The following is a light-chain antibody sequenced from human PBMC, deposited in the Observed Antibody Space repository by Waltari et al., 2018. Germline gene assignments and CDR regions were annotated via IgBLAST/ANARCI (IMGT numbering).Light chain of an antibody. Sequence: DIVMTQSPDFLAVSLGERATINCKSRQSLLWTSKTRNYLGGDQRKPGQPPKLLMTWASIRQSGVPDRFSGSGSGTDFALIISSVQAEDVAVYYCQQFYSLPLTFGGGTKVEIK. V-gene: IGKV4-1*01. J-gene: IGKJ4*01. CDR3: QQFYSLPLT. CDR2: WAS. CDR1: QSLLWTSKTRNY.